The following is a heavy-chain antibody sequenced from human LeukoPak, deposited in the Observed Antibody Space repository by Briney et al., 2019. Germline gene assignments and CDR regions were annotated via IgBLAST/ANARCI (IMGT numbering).Heavy chain of an antibody. CDR2: IWYDGSSK. CDR1: GFIFSSYG. CDR3: ARGRHDYGDYDY. J-gene: IGHJ4*02. V-gene: IGHV3-33*01. Sequence: GGSLRLSCAASGFIFSSYGMHWVRQAPGKGLEWVAVIWYDGSSKYYADSVKGRFTISRDNSKNTLYLQMNSLRDEDTAVYYCARGRHDYGDYDYWGQGTLVTVSS. D-gene: IGHD4-17*01.